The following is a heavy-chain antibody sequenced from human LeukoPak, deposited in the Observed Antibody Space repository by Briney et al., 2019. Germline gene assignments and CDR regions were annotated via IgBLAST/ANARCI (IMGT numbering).Heavy chain of an antibody. D-gene: IGHD1-1*01. J-gene: IGHJ4*02. V-gene: IGHV3-7*01. CDR3: VRVHWNDVAI. CDR2: IKQDGSQK. CDR1: GFSFSNYW. Sequence: PGGSLRLSCAASGFSFSNYWMNWVRQAPGKGLEWVATIKQDGSQKTYVDSVKGRFTISRDNAKRSLYLQMNSLRIDDTAVYYYVRVHWNDVAIWGQGTLVTVSS.